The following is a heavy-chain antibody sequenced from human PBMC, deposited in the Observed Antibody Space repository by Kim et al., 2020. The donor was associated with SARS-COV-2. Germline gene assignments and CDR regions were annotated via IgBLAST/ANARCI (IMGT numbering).Heavy chain of an antibody. Sequence: GGSLRLSCAASGFTFDDYAMHWVRQAPGKGLEWVSGIIWKSGSIGYADSVKGRFTISRDNAKNSLYLQMNSLRAEDTALYYCAKDGSSSWYVWEYNWFDPWGQGTLVTLSS. V-gene: IGHV3-9*01. D-gene: IGHD6-13*01. CDR1: GFTFDDYA. CDR2: IIWKSGSI. CDR3: AKDGSSSWYVWEYNWFDP. J-gene: IGHJ5*02.